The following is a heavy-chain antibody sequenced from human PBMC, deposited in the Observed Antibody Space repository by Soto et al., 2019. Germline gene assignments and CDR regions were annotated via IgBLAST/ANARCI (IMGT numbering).Heavy chain of an antibody. Sequence: PGGSLRLSCAASGFTFSSYGMHWVRQAPGKGLEWVAVISYDGSNKYYADSVKGRFTISRDNSKNTLYLQMNSLRAEDTAVYYCAKDRELWLDYWGQGTLVTASS. CDR1: GFTFSSYG. CDR3: AKDRELWLDY. CDR2: ISYDGSNK. D-gene: IGHD1-26*01. V-gene: IGHV3-30*18. J-gene: IGHJ4*02.